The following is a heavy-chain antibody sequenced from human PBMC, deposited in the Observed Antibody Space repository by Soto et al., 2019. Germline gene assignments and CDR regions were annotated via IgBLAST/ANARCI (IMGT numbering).Heavy chain of an antibody. D-gene: IGHD4-4*01. V-gene: IGHV4-34*01. J-gene: IGHJ6*03. CDR2: INHSGST. CDR3: ARQRYSNYEAGYYYYMDV. CDR1: GGSFSGYY. Sequence: TLSLTCAVYGGSFSGYYWSWIRQPPGKGLEWIGEINHSGSTNYNPSLKSRVTISVDTSKNQFSLKLSSVTAADTAVYYCARQRYSNYEAGYYYYMDVWGKGTTVTVSS.